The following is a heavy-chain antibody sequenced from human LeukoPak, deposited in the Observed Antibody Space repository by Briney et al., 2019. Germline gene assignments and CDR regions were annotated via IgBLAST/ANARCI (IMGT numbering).Heavy chain of an antibody. J-gene: IGHJ4*02. V-gene: IGHV3-23*01. Sequence: GGSLRLSCEVSGFAFGSEAMSWVRQSPARGLEWVASISPGGGTTYYADYVKDRFTISRDNSNNMLYVQMNSLRAEDTAVYYCAKVWSGSANWALRIFDNWGQGTLVTVSS. D-gene: IGHD1-1*01. CDR1: GFAFGSEA. CDR3: AKVWSGSANWALRIFDN. CDR2: ISPGGGTT.